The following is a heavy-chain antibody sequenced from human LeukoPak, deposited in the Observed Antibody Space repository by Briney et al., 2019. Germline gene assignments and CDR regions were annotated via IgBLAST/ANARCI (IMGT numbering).Heavy chain of an antibody. CDR1: GFTFSNAW. V-gene: IGHV3-15*01. J-gene: IGHJ4*02. CDR2: IKSKTEGGTT. CDR3: TTESPYSDY. Sequence: PGGSLRLSCAASGFTFSNAWMSWVRQAPGKGLEWVGRIKSKTEGGTTDYAAPVKGRFTISRDDSKNTLFLQMNSLKTEDTAVYYCTTESPYSDYWGQGTLVTVSS.